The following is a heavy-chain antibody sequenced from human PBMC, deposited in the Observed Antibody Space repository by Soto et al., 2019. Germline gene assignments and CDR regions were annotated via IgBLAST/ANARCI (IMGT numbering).Heavy chain of an antibody. CDR2: ISYDGSNK. J-gene: IGHJ4*02. Sequence: TGGSLRLSCAASGFTFSSYGMHWVRQAPGKGLEWVAVISYDGSNKYYADSVKGRFTISRDNSKNTLYLQMNSLRAEDTAVYYCAKGVRSSSSSYYFDYWGQGTLVTVSS. V-gene: IGHV3-30*18. D-gene: IGHD6-6*01. CDR3: AKGVRSSSSSYYFDY. CDR1: GFTFSSYG.